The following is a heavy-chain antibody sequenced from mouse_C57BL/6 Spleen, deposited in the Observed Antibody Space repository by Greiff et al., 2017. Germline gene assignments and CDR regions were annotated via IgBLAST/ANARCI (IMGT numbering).Heavy chain of an antibody. Sequence: VQRVESGAELAKPGASVKLSCKASGYTFTSYWMHWVKQRPGQGLEWIGYINPSSGYTKYNQKFKDKATLTADKSSSTAYMQRSSLTYEDSAVYYCARGWHFDYWGQGTTLTVSS. J-gene: IGHJ2*01. V-gene: IGHV1-7*01. CDR3: ARGWHFDY. CDR1: GYTFTSYW. CDR2: INPSSGYT.